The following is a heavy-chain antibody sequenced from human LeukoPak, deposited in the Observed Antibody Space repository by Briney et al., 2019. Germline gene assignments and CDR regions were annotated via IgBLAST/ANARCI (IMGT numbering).Heavy chain of an antibody. Sequence: PGRSLRLSCTASGFTFGDHAMNWVRHSPGRGLEWVSFIRRNVHGGTAEYAASVKGRFTISRDDSKSIAYLQMNSLKIEDTAVYYCVRWGEAIVTAYDYWGQGTLVTVSS. D-gene: IGHD2-21*02. CDR3: VRWGEAIVTAYDY. CDR1: GFTFGDHA. J-gene: IGHJ4*02. V-gene: IGHV3-49*04. CDR2: IRRNVHGGTA.